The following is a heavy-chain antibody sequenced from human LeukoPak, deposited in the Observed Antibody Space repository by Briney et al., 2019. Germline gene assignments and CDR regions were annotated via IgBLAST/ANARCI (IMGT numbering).Heavy chain of an antibody. D-gene: IGHD6-19*01. CDR1: RGSISSYY. CDR3: ARSGSGWNFDY. CDR2: IYYTGST. J-gene: IGHJ4*02. V-gene: IGHV4-59*08. Sequence: PSETLSLTCAVSRGSISSYYWSWIRQPPGKGLEWVGYIYYTGSTNNNPSLKSRVTISMDTSKNQFSLKLSSVTAADTAVYYCARSGSGWNFDYWGQGTLVTVSS.